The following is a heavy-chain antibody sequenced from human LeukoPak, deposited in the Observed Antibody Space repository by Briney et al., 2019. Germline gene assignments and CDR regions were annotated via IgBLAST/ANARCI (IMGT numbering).Heavy chain of an antibody. J-gene: IGHJ4*02. CDR3: AKEIRPLCGDYRTDY. Sequence: PGGSLRLSCAASGCTFSSCAMNWARQAPGKGLEWVSAISGSGGSTYYADSVKGRFTISRDNSKNTLYLQMNSLRADATAVYYCAKEIRPLCGDYRTDYWGQGTLVTVSS. CDR2: ISGSGGST. CDR1: GCTFSSCA. V-gene: IGHV3-23*01. D-gene: IGHD4-17*01.